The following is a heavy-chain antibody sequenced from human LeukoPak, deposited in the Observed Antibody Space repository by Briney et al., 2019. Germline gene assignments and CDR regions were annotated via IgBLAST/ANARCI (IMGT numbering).Heavy chain of an antibody. J-gene: IGHJ4*02. CDR2: MNPNSGNT. V-gene: IGHV1-8*01. Sequence: ASVKVSCKASGYTFTSYDINLVRQATGQGLEWMGWMNPNSGNTGYAQKFQGRVTMTRNTSISTAYMELTSLRSDDTAVYYCARLGRKVQGDYWGQGTLVTVSS. CDR3: ARLGRKVQGDY. D-gene: IGHD1-1*01. CDR1: GYTFTSYD.